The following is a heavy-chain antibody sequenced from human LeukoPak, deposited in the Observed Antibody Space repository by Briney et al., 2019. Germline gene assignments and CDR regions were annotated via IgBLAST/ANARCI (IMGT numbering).Heavy chain of an antibody. CDR2: IYYSGST. J-gene: IGHJ6*02. CDR1: GGSISSYY. Sequence: PSETLSLTCTVSGGSISSYYWSWIRQPPGKGLEWIGYIYYSGSTNYNPSLKSRVTISVDTSKNQFSLKLSSVTAADTAVYYCARAVGSGSYYKPYYYGMDVWGQGTTVTVSS. V-gene: IGHV4-59*12. CDR3: ARAVGSGSYYKPYYYGMDV. D-gene: IGHD3-10*01.